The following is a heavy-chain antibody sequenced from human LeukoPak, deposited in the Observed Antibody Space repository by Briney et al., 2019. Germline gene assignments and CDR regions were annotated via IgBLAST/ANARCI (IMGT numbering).Heavy chain of an antibody. J-gene: IGHJ4*02. D-gene: IGHD3-16*01. CDR1: GGSFSGYY. CDR2: INHRGST. CDR3: ARVMITFGGVSHIDY. V-gene: IGHV4-34*01. Sequence: PSETLSLTCAVYGGSFSGYYWSWIRQPPGKGLEWVGEINHRGSTNYKPSLKSRVTISVNASKNQFSLKLSSVTAADTAVYYCARVMITFGGVSHIDYWGREPWPPSPQ.